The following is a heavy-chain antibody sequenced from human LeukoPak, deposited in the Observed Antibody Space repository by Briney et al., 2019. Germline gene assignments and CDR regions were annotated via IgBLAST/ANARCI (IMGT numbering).Heavy chain of an antibody. CDR2: IYNSGNT. Sequence: PSETLSLTCSVSGGSISNYYWSWIRQPPGKGLEWIGYIYNSGNTKYSPSLKSRVTISVDTSKNQLSLKLSSVTAADTAIYYCARPHGGPYAFDIWGQGTMVTVSS. D-gene: IGHD3-16*01. J-gene: IGHJ3*02. CDR1: GGSISNYY. V-gene: IGHV4-59*01. CDR3: ARPHGGPYAFDI.